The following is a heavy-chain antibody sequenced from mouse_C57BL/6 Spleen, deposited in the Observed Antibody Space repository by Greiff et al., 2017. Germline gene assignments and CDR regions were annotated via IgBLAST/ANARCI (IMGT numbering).Heavy chain of an antibody. Sequence: QVQLKQSGAELVKPGASVKLSCKASGYTFTSYWMHWVKQRPGQGLEWIGMIHPNSGSTNYNEKFKSKATLTVDKSSSTAYMQLSSLTSEDSAVYYCAKNPYYDYDGYYLDYWGQGTTLTVSS. J-gene: IGHJ2*01. D-gene: IGHD2-4*01. CDR3: AKNPYYDYDGYYLDY. V-gene: IGHV1-64*01. CDR2: IHPNSGST. CDR1: GYTFTSYW.